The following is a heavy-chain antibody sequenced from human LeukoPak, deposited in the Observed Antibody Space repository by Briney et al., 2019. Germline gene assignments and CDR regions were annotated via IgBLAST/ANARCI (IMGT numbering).Heavy chain of an antibody. CDR1: GFTFSSYG. J-gene: IGHJ4*02. D-gene: IGHD2-15*01. CDR3: LRDIGWD. Sequence: LAGGSLRLSCAASGFTFSSYGMHWVRQAPGKGLEWVANIKQDGSEKYYVDSVKGRFTISRDNAKNSLYLQMTSLRPEDTALYYCLRDIGWDWGQGTLVTVSS. V-gene: IGHV3-7*03. CDR2: IKQDGSEK.